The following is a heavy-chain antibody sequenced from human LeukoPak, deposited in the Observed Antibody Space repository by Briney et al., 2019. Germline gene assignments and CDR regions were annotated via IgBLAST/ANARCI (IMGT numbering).Heavy chain of an antibody. V-gene: IGHV3-21*01. CDR2: ISSSSSYI. J-gene: IGHJ4*02. CDR1: GFTFSSYS. CDR3: ARDLARGILTSDY. D-gene: IGHD1-14*01. Sequence: GGSLRLSCAASGFTFSSYSMNWVRQAPGKGLEWVSSISSSSSYIYYADSVKGRFTISRDNAKNSLYLQMNSLRAEDTAVYYCARDLARGILTSDYWGQGTLVTVPS.